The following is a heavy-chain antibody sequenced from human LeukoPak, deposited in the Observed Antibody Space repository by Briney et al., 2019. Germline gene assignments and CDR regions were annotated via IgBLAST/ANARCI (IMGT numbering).Heavy chain of an antibody. CDR3: ARNFWEMATIESFPDY. Sequence: GASVKVSCKASGYTFTGYYMHWVRQAPGQGLEWMGRINPNSGGTNYAQKFQGRVTMTRDTSISTAYMELSRLRSDDTAVYYCARNFWEMATIESFPDYWGQGTLVTVSS. V-gene: IGHV1-2*06. D-gene: IGHD5-24*01. J-gene: IGHJ4*02. CDR2: INPNSGGT. CDR1: GYTFTGYY.